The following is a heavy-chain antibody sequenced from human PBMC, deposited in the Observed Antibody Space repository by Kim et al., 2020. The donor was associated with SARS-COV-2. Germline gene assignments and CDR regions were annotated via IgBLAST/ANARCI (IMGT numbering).Heavy chain of an antibody. CDR2: IYTSGST. D-gene: IGHD6-19*01. CDR3: ASTAGTNVLDDAFDI. V-gene: IGHV4-4*07. Sequence: SETLSLTCTVSGGSISSYYWSWIRQPAGKGLEWIGRIYTSGSTNYNPSLKSRVTMSVDTSKNQFSLKLSSVTAADTAVYYCASTAGTNVLDDAFDIWGQGPMVTVSS. J-gene: IGHJ3*02. CDR1: GGSISSYY.